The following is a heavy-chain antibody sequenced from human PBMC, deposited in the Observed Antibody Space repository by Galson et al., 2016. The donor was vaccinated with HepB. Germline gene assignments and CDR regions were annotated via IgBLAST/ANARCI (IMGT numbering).Heavy chain of an antibody. Sequence: SLRLSCAGSGFTFSNYGMHWVRQAPGKGLEWVSVIWFDGSNKYYADSVKGRFTISRDNSENTLYLQLNSLRAEDMAVYYCARAAGANHRSYHYYGMDVWGQGTTVTVSS. CDR2: IWFDGSNK. J-gene: IGHJ6*02. CDR1: GFTFSNYG. D-gene: IGHD2-8*01. V-gene: IGHV3-33*01. CDR3: ARAAGANHRSYHYYGMDV.